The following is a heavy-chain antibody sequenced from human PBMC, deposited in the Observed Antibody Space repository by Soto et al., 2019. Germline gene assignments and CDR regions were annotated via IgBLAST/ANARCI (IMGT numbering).Heavy chain of an antibody. V-gene: IGHV4-4*02. Sequence: QVQLQESGPGLVKPSGTLSLTCDVSSGPISNSWWSWVRQPPGKGLEWLGEVSDGGTTHYSPSLVSRVTISIDKSQNEVSLKLTSVTAADTAVYYCVKNGGYWIDAWGQGALVTVSS. D-gene: IGHD3-10*01. CDR2: VSDGGTT. CDR1: SGPISNSW. CDR3: VKNGGYWIDA. J-gene: IGHJ5*02.